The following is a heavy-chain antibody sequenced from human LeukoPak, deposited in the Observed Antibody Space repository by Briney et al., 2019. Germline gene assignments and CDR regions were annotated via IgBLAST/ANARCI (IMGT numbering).Heavy chain of an antibody. CDR2: INHSGST. V-gene: IGHV4-34*01. D-gene: IGHD3-22*01. CDR1: GGSFSGYY. J-gene: IGHJ4*02. CDR3: ASRYYYDSSGYYTTLFDYFDY. Sequence: PSETLSLTCAVYGGSFSGYYWSWIRQPPGKGLEWIGEINHSGSTNYNPSLKSRVTISVDTSKNQFSLKLSSVTAADTAVYYCASRYYYDSSGYYTTLFDYFDYWGQGTLVTVSS.